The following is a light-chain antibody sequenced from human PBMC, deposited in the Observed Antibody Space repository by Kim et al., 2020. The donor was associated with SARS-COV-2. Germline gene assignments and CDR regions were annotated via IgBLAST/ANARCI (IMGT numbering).Light chain of an antibody. CDR3: QQYGLSPRT. Sequence: SPGERATLSCRASQSVTSSYIAWFQQKPGQAPRLLIYGATTRATGIPDRFSGSASRTDFTLTISRLEPEDFGVYYCQQYGLSPRTFGQGTKVDIK. CDR2: GAT. CDR1: QSVTSSY. V-gene: IGKV3-20*01. J-gene: IGKJ1*01.